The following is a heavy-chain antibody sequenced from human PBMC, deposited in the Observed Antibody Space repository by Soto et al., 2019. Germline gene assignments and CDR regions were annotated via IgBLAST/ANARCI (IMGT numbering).Heavy chain of an antibody. J-gene: IGHJ6*02. CDR1: GYTFTTYF. CDR3: ARGSYASNVFIMDV. Sequence: ASVKVSCKASGYTFTTYFMHRVRQAPGQGFEWMGRINPTGGDTIYAKKFQGRVTVSRDTSTSTVYIELGSLTSKDTAVYYCARGSYASNVFIMDVWGQGTTVTVSS. V-gene: IGHV1-46*01. CDR2: INPTGGDT. D-gene: IGHD2-2*01.